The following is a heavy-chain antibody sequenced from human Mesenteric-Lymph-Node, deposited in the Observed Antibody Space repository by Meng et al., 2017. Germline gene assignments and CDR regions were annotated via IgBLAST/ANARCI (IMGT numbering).Heavy chain of an antibody. CDR2: IIVIFGAR. D-gene: IGHD6-13*01. Sequence: SVNVSRMVSRGTFSSHAISWVRQAPGQGLDWMGSIIVIFGARRYAQKFQGRVTITADKSTSTAYMELNSLTSEDTAVYYCAREGNAGYSSSWYLFDYWGQGTLVTVSS. J-gene: IGHJ4*02. CDR3: AREGNAGYSSSWYLFDY. V-gene: IGHV1-69*06. CDR1: RGTFSSHA.